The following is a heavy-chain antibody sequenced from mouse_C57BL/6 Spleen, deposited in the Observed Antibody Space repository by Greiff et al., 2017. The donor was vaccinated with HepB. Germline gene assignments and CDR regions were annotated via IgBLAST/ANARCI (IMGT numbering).Heavy chain of an antibody. J-gene: IGHJ2*01. CDR2: IYIGNGYT. D-gene: IGHD1-1*01. CDR1: GYTFTSYG. V-gene: IGHV1-58*01. CDR3: ARGWPITTVVSYFDY. Sequence: EVQLQESGAELVRPGSSVKMSCKTSGYTFTSYGINWVKQRPGQGLEWIGYIYIGNGYTEYNEKFKGKATLTSDTYSRTAYMQLSSLTSEDSAIYFGARGWPITTVVSYFDYWGQGTTRTVSS.